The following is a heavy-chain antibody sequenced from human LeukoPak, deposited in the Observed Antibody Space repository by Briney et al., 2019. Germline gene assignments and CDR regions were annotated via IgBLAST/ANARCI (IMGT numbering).Heavy chain of an antibody. CDR3: ARDHLSARGHYYYGMDV. Sequence: SETLSLTCTVSGGSISSSSYYWGWIRQPPGKGLEWIGYIYASGFTKYNPSLESRVTMSVDMSKNQFSLNLSSVTAADTAVYYCARDHLSARGHYYYGMDVWGQGTTVAVSS. J-gene: IGHJ6*02. D-gene: IGHD5/OR15-5a*01. CDR2: IYASGFT. V-gene: IGHV4-61*05. CDR1: GGSISSSSYY.